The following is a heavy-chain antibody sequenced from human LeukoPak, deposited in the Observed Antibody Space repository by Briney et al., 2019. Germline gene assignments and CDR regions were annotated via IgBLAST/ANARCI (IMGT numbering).Heavy chain of an antibody. CDR3: ARDEITGTTDY. CDR2: IYTSGST. J-gene: IGHJ4*02. CDR1: GGSISSGSYY. D-gene: IGHD1-7*01. Sequence: SQTLSLTCTVSGGSISSGSYYWSWIRQPAGKGLEGIGRIYTSGSTNYNPSLKSRVTISVDTSKNQFSLKLSSVTAADTVVYYCARDEITGTTDYWGQGTLVTVSS. V-gene: IGHV4-61*02.